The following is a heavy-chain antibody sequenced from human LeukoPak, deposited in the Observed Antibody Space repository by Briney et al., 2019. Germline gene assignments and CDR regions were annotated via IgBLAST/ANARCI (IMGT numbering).Heavy chain of an antibody. CDR1: GGSISTISYF. Sequence: SETLSLTCTVSGGSISTISYFWGWFRQPPGKGLEWIGTIHYSGSTYYNPSLKSRLTISIDTSKNQFSLKLSSVIAADTAMYYCARKYSSSWYGGDFDYWGQGTLVTVSS. V-gene: IGHV4-39*07. CDR2: IHYSGST. J-gene: IGHJ4*02. CDR3: ARKYSSSWYGGDFDY. D-gene: IGHD6-13*01.